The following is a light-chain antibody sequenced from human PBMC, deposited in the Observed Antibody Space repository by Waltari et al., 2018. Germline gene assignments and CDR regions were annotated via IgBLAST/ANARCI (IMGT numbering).Light chain of an antibody. Sequence: HSALTQPASVSGSPGQSITISCTGTRSDVGGYAFVSWYRQHPAKAPNLIIFDVTERPSGISARVSGSKSGNTASLTISGLQSDDEADYYCASYTSSSNYVFGSGTTVTV. CDR1: RSDVGGYAF. CDR2: DVT. J-gene: IGLJ1*01. CDR3: ASYTSSSNYV. V-gene: IGLV2-14*03.